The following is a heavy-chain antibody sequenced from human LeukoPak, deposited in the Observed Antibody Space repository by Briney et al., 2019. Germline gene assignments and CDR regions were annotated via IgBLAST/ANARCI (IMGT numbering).Heavy chain of an antibody. J-gene: IGHJ4*02. V-gene: IGHV1-2*02. D-gene: IGHD5-18*01. CDR2: INPNSGGT. CDR3: ARATWIQLWDPPDY. Sequence: GASVKVSCKASGYTFTGYYMHWVRQAPGQGLEWMGWINPNSGGTNYAQKFQGRVTMTRDTSISTAYMELSRLRSDDTAVYYCARATWIQLWDPPDYWGQGTLVTVSS. CDR1: GYTFTGYY.